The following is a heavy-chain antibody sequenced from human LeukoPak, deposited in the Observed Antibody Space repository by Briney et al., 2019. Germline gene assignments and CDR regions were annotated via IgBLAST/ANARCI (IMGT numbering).Heavy chain of an antibody. J-gene: IGHJ4*02. V-gene: IGHV2-5*01. CDR1: GFSLTTGGVG. D-gene: IGHD3-16*01. CDR2: IYWNEDA. CDR3: AHRPANAYAEYFDY. Sequence: SGPTLVKPTQTLTLTCTFSGFSLTTGGVGVGWIRQPPGNPLEWLALIYWNEDARYSPSLKTRLTITKDSSKNQVVLFMTDMGPVDTATYYCAHRPANAYAEYFDYWGQGILVAVSS.